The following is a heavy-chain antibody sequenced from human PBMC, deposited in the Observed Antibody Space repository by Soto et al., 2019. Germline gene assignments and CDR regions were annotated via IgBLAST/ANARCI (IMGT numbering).Heavy chain of an antibody. Sequence: EVQLVESGGGLVQPGGSLRLSCAASGFTFSSYSMNWVRQAPGKGLEWVSYISSSSSTIYYAASVKGRFTISRDNAKNSLYLQLNSLRAEDTAVYYCARPEYSSSSYGMDVWGQGTTVTVSS. CDR2: ISSSSSTI. CDR1: GFTFSSYS. D-gene: IGHD6-6*01. J-gene: IGHJ6*02. CDR3: ARPEYSSSSYGMDV. V-gene: IGHV3-48*01.